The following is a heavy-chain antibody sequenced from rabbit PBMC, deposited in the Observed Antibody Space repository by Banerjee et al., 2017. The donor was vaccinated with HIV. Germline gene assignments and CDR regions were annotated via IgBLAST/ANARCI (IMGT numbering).Heavy chain of an antibody. Sequence: QQQLVESGGGLVKPGASLTLTCKASGFSFSGGYWMCWVRQAPGKGLELIACISTYDGTTYYAGWAKGRFTISKTSSTVTLQMTSLTAADTATYFCARDYNGVIGWNFNLWGQGTLVTVS. V-gene: IGHV1S45*01. J-gene: IGHJ4*01. CDR2: ISTYDGTT. CDR3: ARDYNGVIGWNFNL. D-gene: IGHD1-1*01. CDR1: GFSFSGGYW.